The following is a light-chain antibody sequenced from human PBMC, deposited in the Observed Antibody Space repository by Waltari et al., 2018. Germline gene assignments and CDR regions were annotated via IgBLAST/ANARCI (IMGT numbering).Light chain of an antibody. CDR2: NAS. CDR3: QQCNNRLLLS. V-gene: IGKV3-15*01. J-gene: IGKJ4*01. Sequence: EIVMTQSPATLSVSPGERATLSCRASQSVSNALAWYQQKPGQVPRLLIYNASTRATGIPARFSGSGSGTDFTLTISSLQSEDFAVYYCQQCNNRLLLSFGGGTKVEIK. CDR1: QSVSNA.